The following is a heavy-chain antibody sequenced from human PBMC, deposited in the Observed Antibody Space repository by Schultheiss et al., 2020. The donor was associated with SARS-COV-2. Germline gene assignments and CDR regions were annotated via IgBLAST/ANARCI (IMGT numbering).Heavy chain of an antibody. CDR1: GYTFTSYG. J-gene: IGHJ4*02. CDR3: ARELPPAYSSGWTDFDY. D-gene: IGHD6-19*01. CDR2: ISAYNGNT. V-gene: IGHV1-18*01. Sequence: ASVKVSCKASGYTFTSYGISWVRQAPGQGLEWMGWISAYNGNTNYAQKLQGRVTMTTDTSTSTAYMELRSLRSDDTAVYYCARELPPAYSSGWTDFDYWGQGTLVTVSS.